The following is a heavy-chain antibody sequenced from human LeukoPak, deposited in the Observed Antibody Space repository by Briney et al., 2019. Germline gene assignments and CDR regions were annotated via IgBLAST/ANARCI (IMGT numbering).Heavy chain of an antibody. V-gene: IGHV4-59*01. J-gene: IGHJ4*02. CDR3: ARNGGSYSFDF. D-gene: IGHD1-26*01. CDR2: MYYSGST. Sequence: SETLSLTCIVSGGSISSYYWGWIRQPPGKGLEWIGYMYYSGSTNYNPSLKSRVTILVDTSRNQFSLKLRSVTAADTAVYYCARNGGSYSFDFWGQGTLVTASS. CDR1: GGSISSYY.